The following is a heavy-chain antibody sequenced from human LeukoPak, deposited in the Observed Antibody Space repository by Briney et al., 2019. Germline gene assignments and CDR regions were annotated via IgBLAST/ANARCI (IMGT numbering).Heavy chain of an antibody. CDR3: AKVMPPGRIRFYSYYMDV. V-gene: IGHV3-30*02. Sequence: GGSLRLSCAASGFTFSSYGMHWIRQAPGKGLEWVAFIRYDGSNKYYADSVKGRFTISRDNSKNTLYLQMNSLRAEDTAVYYCAKVMPPGRIRFYSYYMDVWGKGTTVTVS. CDR2: IRYDGSNK. CDR1: GFTFSSYG. J-gene: IGHJ6*03. D-gene: IGHD2-15*01.